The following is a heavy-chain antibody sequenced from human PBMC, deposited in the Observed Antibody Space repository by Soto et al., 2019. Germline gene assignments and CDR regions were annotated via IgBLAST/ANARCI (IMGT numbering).Heavy chain of an antibody. D-gene: IGHD3-10*01. J-gene: IGHJ5*02. Sequence: QVQLQESGPGLLKPSETLSLTCTVSGDSISGYSWSWIRQPPGKGLEWIGYIFDSGSTNYNPSLKSRVTISVDTSKNQFSLKVISVTAADTAVYYCARDAQLSWHRWFDPWGQGTLVTVSS. CDR1: GDSISGYS. V-gene: IGHV4-59*01. CDR2: IFDSGST. CDR3: ARDAQLSWHRWFDP.